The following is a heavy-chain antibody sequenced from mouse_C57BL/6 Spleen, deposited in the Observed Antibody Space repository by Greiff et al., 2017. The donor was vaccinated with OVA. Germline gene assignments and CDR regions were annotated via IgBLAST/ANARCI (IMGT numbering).Heavy chain of an antibody. CDR3: ARHEETGYYFDY. V-gene: IGHV1-82*01. CDR1: GYAFSSSW. CDR2: IYPGDGDT. J-gene: IGHJ2*01. Sequence: QVQLQQSGPELVKPGASVKISCKASGYAFSSSWMNWVKQRPGKGLEWIGRIYPGDGDTNYNGKFKGKATLTADKSSSTAYMQLSSLTSEDSAVYFCARHEETGYYFDYWGQGTTLTVSS.